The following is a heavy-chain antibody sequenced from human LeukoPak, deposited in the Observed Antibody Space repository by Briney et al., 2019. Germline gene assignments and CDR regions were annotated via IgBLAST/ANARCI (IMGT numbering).Heavy chain of an antibody. CDR1: GFTFSSYA. Sequence: GRSLRLSCAASGFTFSSYAMHWVRQAPGKGLEWVAVISYDGSNKYYADSVKGRFTISRDNSKNTLYLQMNSLRAEDTAVYYSARDLSAAGSPDYWGQGTLVTVSS. V-gene: IGHV3-30-3*01. CDR2: ISYDGSNK. CDR3: ARDLSAAGSPDY. J-gene: IGHJ4*02. D-gene: IGHD6-13*01.